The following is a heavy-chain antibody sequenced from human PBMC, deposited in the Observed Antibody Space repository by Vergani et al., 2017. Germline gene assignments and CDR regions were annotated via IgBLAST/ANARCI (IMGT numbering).Heavy chain of an antibody. Sequence: EVQLLESGGGLVQPGGSLRLSCAASGFTFSSYAMSWVRQAPGKGLEWVSAISGSGGSTYYADSVKGRFTISRDNSKNTLYLQMNSLRAEDTAVYYCARDNDYYDSSGYYYVWGQGTLVTVSS. V-gene: IGHV3-23*01. CDR3: ARDNDYYDSSGYYYV. CDR1: GFTFSSYA. D-gene: IGHD3-22*01. J-gene: IGHJ4*02. CDR2: ISGSGGST.